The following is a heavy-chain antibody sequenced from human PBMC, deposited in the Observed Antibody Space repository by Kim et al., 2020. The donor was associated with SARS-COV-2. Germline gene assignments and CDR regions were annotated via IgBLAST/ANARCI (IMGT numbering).Heavy chain of an antibody. CDR1: GGSISSSNW. J-gene: IGHJ5*02. V-gene: IGHV4-4*02. CDR2: IYHSGST. Sequence: SETLSLTCAVSGGSISSSNWWSWVRQPSGKGLEWIWEIYHSGSTNYNPSLKSRVTIPVDKSKNQFSLKLSSVTAADTAVYYCARVLYSNYDSDDWFDPWGQGTLVTVSS. CDR3: ARVLYSNYDSDDWFDP. D-gene: IGHD4-4*01.